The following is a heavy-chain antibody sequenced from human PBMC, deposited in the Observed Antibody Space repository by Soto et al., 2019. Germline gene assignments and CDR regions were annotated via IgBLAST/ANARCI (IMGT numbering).Heavy chain of an antibody. CDR3: TLTIFGVVIIPPNNWFDP. D-gene: IGHD3-3*01. CDR1: GFTFSSYG. V-gene: IGHV3-30*03. Sequence: GGSLRLSCAASGFTFSSYGMHWVRQAPGKGLEWVAVISYDGSNKYYADSVKGRFTISRDNSKNTLYLQMNSLRAEDTAVYYCTLTIFGVVIIPPNNWFDPWGQGTLVTVSS. CDR2: ISYDGSNK. J-gene: IGHJ5*02.